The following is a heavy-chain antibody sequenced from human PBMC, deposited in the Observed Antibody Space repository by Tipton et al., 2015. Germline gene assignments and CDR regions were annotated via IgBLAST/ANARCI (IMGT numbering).Heavy chain of an antibody. CDR3: AGTTVVGHTGLGVDY. Sequence: GLVKPSETLSLTCTVSGGSITSGYYWGWIRQPPGKGLEWIAYIYYSGSTNYNPSLKSRVTISLDTSKNQFSLKLSSVIAADTAVYYCAGTTVVGHTGLGVDYWGQGTLVTVSS. CDR1: GGSITSGYY. J-gene: IGHJ4*02. D-gene: IGHD6-19*01. V-gene: IGHV4-61*01. CDR2: IYYSGST.